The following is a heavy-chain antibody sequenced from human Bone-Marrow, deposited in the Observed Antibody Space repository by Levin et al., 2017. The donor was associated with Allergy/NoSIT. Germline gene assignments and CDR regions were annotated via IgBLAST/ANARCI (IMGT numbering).Heavy chain of an antibody. CDR2: ISYDGSNK. Sequence: GGSLRLSCAASGFTFSSYGMHWVRQAPGKGLEWVAVISYDGSNKYYADSVKGRFTISRDNSKNTLYLQMNSLRAEDTAVYYCAKDARGGAAAGTPNFDYWGQGTLVTVSS. J-gene: IGHJ4*02. V-gene: IGHV3-30*18. CDR1: GFTFSSYG. D-gene: IGHD6-13*01. CDR3: AKDARGGAAAGTPNFDY.